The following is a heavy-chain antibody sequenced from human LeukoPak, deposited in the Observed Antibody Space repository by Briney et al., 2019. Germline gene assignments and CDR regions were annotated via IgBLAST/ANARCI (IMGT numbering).Heavy chain of an antibody. CDR2: IYTSGST. J-gene: IGHJ4*02. CDR3: TTAVGATRGNFDY. CDR1: GGSISSGSYY. D-gene: IGHD1-26*01. V-gene: IGHV4-61*02. Sequence: PSQTLSLTCTVSGGSISSGSYYWSWIRQPAGKGLEWIGRIYTSGSTNYNPSLKSRVTISVDTSKNQFSLKLSSVTAADTAVYYCTTAVGATRGNFDYWGQGTLVTVSS.